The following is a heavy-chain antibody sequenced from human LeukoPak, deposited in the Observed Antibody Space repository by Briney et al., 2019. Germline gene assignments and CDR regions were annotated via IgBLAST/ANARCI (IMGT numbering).Heavy chain of an antibody. CDR2: ITSYSRYM. J-gene: IGHJ6*03. V-gene: IGHV3-21*01. Sequence: PGGSLRLSCAASGFTFSIYNMNWVRDAPGKGLEWVSSITSYSRYMYYADAARGRFTISRDNAKNSLYLQLNSLRAEDAALYFCARHPYSGYYGAYYYYYMDVWGKGTTVTISS. D-gene: IGHD5-12*01. CDR3: ARHPYSGYYGAYYYYYMDV. CDR1: GFTFSIYN.